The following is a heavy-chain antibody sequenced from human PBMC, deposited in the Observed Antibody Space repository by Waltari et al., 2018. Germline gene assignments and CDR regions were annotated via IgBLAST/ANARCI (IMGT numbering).Heavy chain of an antibody. CDR1: GYTFTGYY. CDR2: INPNSGGT. J-gene: IGHJ4*02. D-gene: IGHD5-18*01. Sequence: QVQLVQSGAEVKKPGASVKVSCKASGYTFTGYYMHWVRQAPGQGLEWMGWINPNSGGTNYAQKFQGRVTMTRDTTISTAHMELSXXXXXXXXXXXXXXXXTESGYSYGLHFDYWGQGTLVTVSS. CDR3: XXXXTESGYSYGLHFDY. V-gene: IGHV1-2*02.